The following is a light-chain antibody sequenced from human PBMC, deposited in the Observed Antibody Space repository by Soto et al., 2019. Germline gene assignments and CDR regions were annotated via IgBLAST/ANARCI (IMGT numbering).Light chain of an antibody. Sequence: DIQMTQSPSSLSASVGARVTITCQASQDISNYLNWYQQKPGKAPKLLIYDASNLETGVPSRFSGSGSGTDFTLTISSLQPEDIATYYCQQYDNLITFGQGTRLEIK. CDR1: QDISNY. V-gene: IGKV1-33*01. CDR3: QQYDNLIT. CDR2: DAS. J-gene: IGKJ5*01.